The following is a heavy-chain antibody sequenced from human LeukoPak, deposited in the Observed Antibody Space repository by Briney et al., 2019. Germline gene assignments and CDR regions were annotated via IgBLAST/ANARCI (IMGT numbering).Heavy chain of an antibody. Sequence: SQTLSLTCAVSGGSISSGGYSWSWIRQPPGKGLEWIGYIYHSGSTYYNPSLKSRVTISVDRSKNQFSLKLSSVTAADTAVYYCARWFGESYWFDPWGQGTLVTVSS. CDR1: GGSISSGGYS. J-gene: IGHJ5*02. V-gene: IGHV4-30-2*01. D-gene: IGHD3-10*01. CDR2: IYHSGST. CDR3: ARWFGESYWFDP.